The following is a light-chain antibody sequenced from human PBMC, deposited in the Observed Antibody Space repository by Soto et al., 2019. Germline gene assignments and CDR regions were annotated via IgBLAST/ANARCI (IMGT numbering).Light chain of an antibody. Sequence: EIVMTQSPATVPVSPGERVTLSCRASQSVSIDLAWYQQKPGQAPSLLIYGASNRATGIPDRFSGSGSGTDFTLTISRLEPEDFAVYYCQQYGSSGTFGQGTKVDIK. CDR3: QQYGSSGT. V-gene: IGKV3-20*01. J-gene: IGKJ1*01. CDR2: GAS. CDR1: QSVSID.